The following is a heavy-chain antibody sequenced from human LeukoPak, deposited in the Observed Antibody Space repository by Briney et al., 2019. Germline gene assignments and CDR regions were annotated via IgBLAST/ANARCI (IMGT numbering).Heavy chain of an antibody. CDR2: IYYSGST. CDR1: GCSISSYY. CDR3: AREVRYGDFKYYFDY. D-gene: IGHD4-17*01. Sequence: PSEALSLTCTVSGCSISSYYWSWIRQPPGKGLEWIGYIYYSGSTNYNPSLKSRVTISVNTSKNQFSLKLSTVTAAGTAVYYCAREVRYGDFKYYFDYWGQGTLVTVSS. J-gene: IGHJ4*02. V-gene: IGHV4-59*01.